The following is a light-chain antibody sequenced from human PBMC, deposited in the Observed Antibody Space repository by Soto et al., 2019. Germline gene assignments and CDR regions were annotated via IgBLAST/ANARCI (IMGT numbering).Light chain of an antibody. CDR3: QQYNNWPRT. CDR2: GAS. Sequence: EIVMTQSPATLSVSPGERATLSCRASQSVRSDLAWYQQKPGQAPRLLIYGASTRATDIPARFSGSGSGTEFTLTISSLQSEDFAVYYCQQYNNWPRTFGQGTKVELK. CDR1: QSVRSD. V-gene: IGKV3-15*01. J-gene: IGKJ1*01.